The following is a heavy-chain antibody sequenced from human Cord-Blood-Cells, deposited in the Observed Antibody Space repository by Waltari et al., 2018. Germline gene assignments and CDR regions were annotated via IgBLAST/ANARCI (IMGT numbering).Heavy chain of an antibody. V-gene: IGHV4-34*01. J-gene: IGHJ2*01. Sequence: QVQLQQWGAGLLKPSETLSLTCAVYGGSFSGYYWSWIRQPPGKGLEWVGEINHSGSTSDNPSLNIVVTISVDTSKNQFSLKLSSVTAADTAVYYCAREPLTGDTGDWYFDLWGRGTLVTVSS. CDR2: INHSGST. D-gene: IGHD5-18*01. CDR1: GGSFSGYY. CDR3: AREPLTGDTGDWYFDL.